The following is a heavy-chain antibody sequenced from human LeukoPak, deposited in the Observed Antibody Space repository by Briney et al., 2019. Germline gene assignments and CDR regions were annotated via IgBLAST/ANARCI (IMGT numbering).Heavy chain of an antibody. J-gene: IGHJ3*02. D-gene: IGHD6-19*01. Sequence: ASVKVSCKASGDTFSNYAIYWVRQAPGQGLEWMGWISAYNGNTNYAQKLQGRVTMTTDTSTSTAYMELRSPRSDDTAVYYCARDNSYSSGWNDAFDIWGQGTMVTVSS. CDR2: ISAYNGNT. CDR3: ARDNSYSSGWNDAFDI. CDR1: GDTFSNYA. V-gene: IGHV1-18*01.